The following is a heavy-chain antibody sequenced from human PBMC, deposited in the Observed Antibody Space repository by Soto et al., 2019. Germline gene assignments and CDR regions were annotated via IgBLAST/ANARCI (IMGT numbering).Heavy chain of an antibody. CDR1: GFTTFEHG. V-gene: IGHV3-9*02. CDR2: ILWNSGAA. Sequence: SLRLSCVVSGFTTFEHGMHWVRQSPAKGLEWVSGILWNSGAAGYADSVKGRFTISRDRAKRALYLQMDSLRPEDTALYYCGNDVAPGGLEVWGQGTTVTVSS. D-gene: IGHD5-12*01. J-gene: IGHJ6*02. CDR3: GNDVAPGGLEV.